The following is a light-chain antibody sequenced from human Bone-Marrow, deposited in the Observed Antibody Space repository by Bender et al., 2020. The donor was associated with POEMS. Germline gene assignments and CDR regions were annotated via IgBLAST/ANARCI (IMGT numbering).Light chain of an antibody. CDR2: DGS. CDR1: SSDVGSYNL. CDR3: CSYAGSSTWV. Sequence: QSALTQPPSVSGSPGQSITISCTGTSSDVGSYNLVSWYQQHPGKAPKLMIYDGSKRPSGVSNRFSGSKSGNTASLTISGLQTEDESDYYCCSYAGSSTWVFGGGTKVTVL. V-gene: IGLV2-23*01. J-gene: IGLJ3*02.